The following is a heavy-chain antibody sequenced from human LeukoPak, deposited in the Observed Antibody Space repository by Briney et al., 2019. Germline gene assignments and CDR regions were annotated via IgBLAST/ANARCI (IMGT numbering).Heavy chain of an antibody. CDR1: GYRFTSYW. V-gene: IGHV5-51*01. J-gene: IGHJ4*02. D-gene: IGHD2-15*01. CDR2: IYPGDSDT. CDR3: ARRSLGYCSGGSCYFDY. Sequence: PGESLKISFKGSGYRFTSYWIAWVRQMPGKGLEWMGIIYPGDSDTRYSPSFQGQVTISADKSISTAYLQWSSLKASDTAMYYCARRSLGYCSGGSCYFDYWGQGTLVTVSS.